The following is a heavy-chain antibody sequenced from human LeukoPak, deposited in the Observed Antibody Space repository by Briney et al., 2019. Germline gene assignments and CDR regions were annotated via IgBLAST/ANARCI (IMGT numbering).Heavy chain of an antibody. J-gene: IGHJ3*02. Sequence: GGSLRLSCAASGFTFSSYAMHWVRQAPGKGLEWVAVISYDGSNKYYADSVKGRFTISRDNSMNTLYLQMKSLRAEDTAVYYCARVIYGATVAFDIWGQGTMVTVSS. D-gene: IGHD4-17*01. CDR1: GFTFSSYA. CDR2: ISYDGSNK. V-gene: IGHV3-30*04. CDR3: ARVIYGATVAFDI.